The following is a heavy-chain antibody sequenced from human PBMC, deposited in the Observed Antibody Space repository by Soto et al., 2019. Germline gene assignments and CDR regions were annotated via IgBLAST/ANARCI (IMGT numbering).Heavy chain of an antibody. J-gene: IGHJ6*02. Sequence: GGSLRLSCAASGFTFSDYYMSWIRQAPGKGLEWVSYISSSSYTNYADSVKGRFTISRDNAKNSLYLQMNSLRAEDTAVYYCARDWRLGADYYYYYGMDVWGQGTTVTVSS. CDR3: ARDWRLGADYYYYYGMDV. CDR2: ISSSSYT. V-gene: IGHV3-11*06. D-gene: IGHD3-16*01. CDR1: GFTFSDYY.